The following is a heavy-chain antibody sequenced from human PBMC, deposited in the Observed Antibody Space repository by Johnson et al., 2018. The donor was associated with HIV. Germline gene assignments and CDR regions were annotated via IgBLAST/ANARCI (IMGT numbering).Heavy chain of an antibody. J-gene: IGHJ3*02. Sequence: QVQLVESGGGLVKPGGSLRLSCAASGFSFSDYYMSWIRQAPGKGLEWVSYISGSGTNIYYADSVKGRFTISRDNAKNSLYLQMNSLKIEDTAVYRCTRGARTHQGRLGAFDIWGQGTMVTVSS. D-gene: IGHD5-12*01. V-gene: IGHV3-11*01. CDR1: GFSFSDYY. CDR2: ISGSGTNI. CDR3: TRGARTHQGRLGAFDI.